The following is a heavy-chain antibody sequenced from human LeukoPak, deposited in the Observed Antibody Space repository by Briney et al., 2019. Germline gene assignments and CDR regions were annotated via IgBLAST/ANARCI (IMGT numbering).Heavy chain of an antibody. CDR1: GGSFSGYY. V-gene: IGHV4-34*01. CDR2: INHGGGA. D-gene: IGHD3-22*01. Sequence: SETLSLTCAVYGGSFSGYYWSWIRQPPGKGLECIGEINHGGGANCNPPLTSRVTVSGDTSNNQFSLKLCSVTAADTAVYYCARGAYYDSSGYYFDYWGQGTLVTVSS. CDR3: ARGAYYDSSGYYFDY. J-gene: IGHJ4*02.